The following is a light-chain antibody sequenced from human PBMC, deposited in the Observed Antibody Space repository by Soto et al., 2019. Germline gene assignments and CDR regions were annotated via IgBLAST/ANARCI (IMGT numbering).Light chain of an antibody. CDR3: MQALQTHLT. CDR2: LGS. V-gene: IGKV2-28*01. J-gene: IGKJ4*01. Sequence: DIVMTQSPLSLPVTPGEPASISCRSSQSLLHSNGYTYLDWYLQKPGQSPQLLIYLGSNRASGVPDRFSGSGSGTDFALKISRVEAADVGVYYCMQALQTHLTFGGGTKVEIK. CDR1: QSLLHSNGYTY.